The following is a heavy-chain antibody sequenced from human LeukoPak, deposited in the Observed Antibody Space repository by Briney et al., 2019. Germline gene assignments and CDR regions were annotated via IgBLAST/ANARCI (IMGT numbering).Heavy chain of an antibody. CDR1: EFTFSNYE. V-gene: IGHV3-48*03. D-gene: IGHD2-21*02. J-gene: IGHJ6*04. CDR2: ISSSGNNK. CDR3: VLGGLYVVVTVEKYYYGMDV. Sequence: GGSLRLSCAASEFTFSNYEMKWVRQAPGKGGEWVAYISSSGNNKYYADSVRGRFTISRDNAKNSLYLQMNSLRAEDTAVYYCVLGGLYVVVTVEKYYYGMDVWGKGTTVTVSS.